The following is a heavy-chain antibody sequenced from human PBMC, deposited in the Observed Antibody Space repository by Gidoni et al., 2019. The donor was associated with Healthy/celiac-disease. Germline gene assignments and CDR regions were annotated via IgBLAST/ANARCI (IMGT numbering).Heavy chain of an antibody. Sequence: EVQLLESGGGLVQPGGSLRLSCAASGFTFSSYAMSWVRQAPGKGLEWVSAISGSGGSTYYADSVKGRLTISRDNSKNTLYLQMNSLRAEDTAVYYCAKSRYDYVWGSYRLTHAFDIWGQGTMVTVSS. CDR1: GFTFSSYA. D-gene: IGHD3-16*02. J-gene: IGHJ3*02. CDR2: ISGSGGST. CDR3: AKSRYDYVWGSYRLTHAFDI. V-gene: IGHV3-23*01.